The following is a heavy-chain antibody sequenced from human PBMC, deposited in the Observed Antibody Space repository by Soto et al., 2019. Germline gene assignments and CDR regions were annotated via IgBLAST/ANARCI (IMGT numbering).Heavy chain of an antibody. CDR2: ISYDGSNK. Sequence: GGSLRLCCAASGFTFSSYGMHWVRQAPGKGLEWVAVISYDGSNKYYADSVKGRFTISRDNSKNTLYLQMNSLRAEDTAVYYCAKEITPPGIAVADLYYYYYGMDVWGQGTTVTVSS. CDR3: AKEITPPGIAVADLYYYYYGMDV. CDR1: GFTFSSYG. V-gene: IGHV3-30*18. D-gene: IGHD6-19*01. J-gene: IGHJ6*02.